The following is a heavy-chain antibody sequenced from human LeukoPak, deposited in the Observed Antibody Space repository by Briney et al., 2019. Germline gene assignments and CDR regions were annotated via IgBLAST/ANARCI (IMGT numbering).Heavy chain of an antibody. J-gene: IGHJ4*02. CDR3: AKDLSGLVVVTAILGY. CDR2: IGGSGGST. Sequence: GGSLRLSCAASGFTFSSYAMSWVRKAPGKGLKWVSAIGGSGGSTYYADSVKGRLTITRDNSKNTLYLQMNSLRAEDTAVYYCAKDLSGLVVVTAILGYWGQGTLVTVSS. CDR1: GFTFSSYA. V-gene: IGHV3-23*01. D-gene: IGHD2-21*02.